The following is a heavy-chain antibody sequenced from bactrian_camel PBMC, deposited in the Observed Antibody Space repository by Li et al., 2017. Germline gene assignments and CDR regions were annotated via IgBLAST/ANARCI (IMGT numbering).Heavy chain of an antibody. J-gene: IGHJ4*01. CDR1: GYDFSMHC. D-gene: IGHD2*01. V-gene: IGHV3S53*01. Sequence: HVQLVESGGGSVQAGGSLRLSCVGSGYDFSMHCMGWFRQAPGKEREGVATIDPYGISRYADSVKGRFAISKDNAGNTLYLQMNSLRPDEDTAMYFCAAGRTRNGYCYSMSEFPEAAYNHWGQGTQVTVS. CDR3: AAGRTRNGYCYSMSEFPEAAYNH. CDR2: IDPYGIS.